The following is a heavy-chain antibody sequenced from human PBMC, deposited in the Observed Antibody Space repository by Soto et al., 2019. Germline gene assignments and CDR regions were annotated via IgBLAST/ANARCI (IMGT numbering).Heavy chain of an antibody. Sequence: ASVKVSCKASGDTFTSYGISWGRQAPGQGLEGMGWISAYHGNTNYAQKLQGRVTMTTDTDTSTAYMGLRSLRTDDTAVYYCARAESQLELRPLITLDYWGQGTLVTVSS. J-gene: IGHJ4*02. V-gene: IGHV1-18*04. CDR2: ISAYHGNT. D-gene: IGHD1-7*01. CDR3: ARAESQLELRPLITLDY. CDR1: GDTFTSYG.